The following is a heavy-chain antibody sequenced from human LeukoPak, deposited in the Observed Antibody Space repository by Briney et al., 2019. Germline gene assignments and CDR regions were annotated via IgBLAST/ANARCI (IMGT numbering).Heavy chain of an antibody. V-gene: IGHV3-23*01. D-gene: IGHD2-15*01. CDR2: ITGNSDST. CDR3: AKRSCSGTTCYPLDY. J-gene: IGHJ4*02. Sequence: GSLRLSCVASGLTFKVSGMHWVRQAPGKGLEWGSAITGNSDSTYYTDSVKGRFTISRDNSKNTLYLQMNNLRAEDTAIYYCAKRSCSGTTCYPLDYWGQGTLVTVSA. CDR1: GLTFKVSG.